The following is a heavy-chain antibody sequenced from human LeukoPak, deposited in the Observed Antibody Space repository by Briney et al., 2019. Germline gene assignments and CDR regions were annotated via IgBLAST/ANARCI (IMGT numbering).Heavy chain of an antibody. CDR1: GGSISSSNW. CDR3: ARGRDSSSWSGSFDY. J-gene: IGHJ4*02. D-gene: IGHD6-13*01. CDR2: IYHSGST. V-gene: IGHV4-4*02. Sequence: PSETLSLTCAVSGGSISSSNWWSWVRQPPGKGLEWIGEIYHSGSTNYNPSLKSRVTISVDKSKNQFSLKLSSVTAADTAVYYCARGRDSSSWSGSFDYWGQGTLVTVSS.